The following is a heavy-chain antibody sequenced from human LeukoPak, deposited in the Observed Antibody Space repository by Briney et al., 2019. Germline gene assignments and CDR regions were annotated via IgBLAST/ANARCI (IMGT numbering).Heavy chain of an antibody. V-gene: IGHV5-10-1*01. CDR2: IDPSDSYT. J-gene: IGHJ4*02. CDR1: GYSFTSYW. CDR3: ARRPYCTNGVCRDN. Sequence: GESLKISCKGSGYSFTSYWISWVRQMPGKGLEWMGRIDPSDSYTNYSPSFQGHVTISADKSISTAYLQWSSLKASDTAVYYCARRPYCTNGVCRDNWGQGPRVTVPS. D-gene: IGHD2-8*01.